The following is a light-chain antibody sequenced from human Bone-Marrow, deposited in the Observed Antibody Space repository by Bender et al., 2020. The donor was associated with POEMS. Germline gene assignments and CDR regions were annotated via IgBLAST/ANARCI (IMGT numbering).Light chain of an antibody. CDR3: AAWEDSLDSWV. V-gene: IGLV1-44*01. CDR2: INN. CDR1: SSNIGTNP. J-gene: IGLJ2*01. Sequence: QSVLTQPPSASGTPGQRVTISCSGSSSNIGTNPVNWYQQLPGTAPKLPIYINNQRPSGVPDRFSGSKSGTSASLANRPLLSEDEADYYCAAWEDSLDSWVFGGGTKLTVL.